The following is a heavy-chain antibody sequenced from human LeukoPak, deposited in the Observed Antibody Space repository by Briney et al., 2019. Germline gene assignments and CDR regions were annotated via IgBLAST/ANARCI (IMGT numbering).Heavy chain of an antibody. CDR3: ARQAATVTTLIYFDY. V-gene: IGHV4-4*09. J-gene: IGHJ4*02. Sequence: PSETLSLTCTVSGGSISRYYWSWIRQPPGKGLEWIGYIYTSGSTNYNPSLKSRVTISVDTSKNQFSLKLGSVTAADTAVYYCARQAATVTTLIYFDYWGQGTLVTVSS. CDR2: IYTSGST. CDR1: GGSISRYY. D-gene: IGHD4-11*01.